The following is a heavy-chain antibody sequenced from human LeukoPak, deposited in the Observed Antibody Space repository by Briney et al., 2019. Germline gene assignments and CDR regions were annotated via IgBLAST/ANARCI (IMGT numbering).Heavy chain of an antibody. CDR2: ISWDGGST. V-gene: IGHV3-43D*03. J-gene: IGHJ4*02. CDR1: GFTFDDYA. CDR3: AKGSGYGDSIFDY. Sequence: PGGSLRLSCAASGFTFDDYAMHWVRQAPGKGLEWVSLISWDGGSTYYADSVKSRFTISRDNSKNSLYLQMNSLRAEDTALYYCAKGSGYGDSIFDYWGQGTLVTVSS. D-gene: IGHD4-17*01.